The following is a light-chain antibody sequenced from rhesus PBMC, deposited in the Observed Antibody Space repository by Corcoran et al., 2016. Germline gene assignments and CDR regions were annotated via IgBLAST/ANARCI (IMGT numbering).Light chain of an antibody. J-gene: IGKJ4*01. CDR3: QPGYSYPLT. CDR1: QSLSNY. V-gene: IGKV1S9*01. CDR2: RSS. Sequence: DIQMTQSPSSLTASVGDRVTIACQARQSLSNYLNWYQQKPWNNPKLLIYRSSTLQNGIPSRFSGSGSGTDFTLTISSLQPEDFATFYCQPGYSYPLTFGRGTKVELK.